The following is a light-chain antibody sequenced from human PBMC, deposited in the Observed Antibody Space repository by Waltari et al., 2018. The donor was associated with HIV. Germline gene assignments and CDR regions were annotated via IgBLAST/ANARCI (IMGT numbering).Light chain of an antibody. CDR1: QSVSSN. CDR3: QQYNSWPWT. Sequence: EVDVTQSPDTLSVSPGERATLSCRASQSVSSNLAWYQQKPGQAPRCIIYVASSRATGVPARCSGSGSETEFTLTITNLQSEDFAVYYCQQYNSWPWTFGQGTTVDIK. CDR2: VAS. J-gene: IGKJ1*01. V-gene: IGKV3-15*01.